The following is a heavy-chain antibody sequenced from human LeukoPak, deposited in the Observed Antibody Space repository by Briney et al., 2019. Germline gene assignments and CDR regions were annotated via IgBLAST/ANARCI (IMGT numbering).Heavy chain of an antibody. D-gene: IGHD6-19*01. Sequence: PGGSLRLSCAGSGFTFSTYWMTWVRQAPGKGLEWVSVLYSGGSTYYADSVKGRFTISRDNSRNTLYLQMNSLRAEDTAVYYCARENIAVAGYYYFDYWGQGTLVTVSS. CDR1: GFTFSTYW. J-gene: IGHJ4*02. CDR2: LYSGGST. V-gene: IGHV3-53*01. CDR3: ARENIAVAGYYYFDY.